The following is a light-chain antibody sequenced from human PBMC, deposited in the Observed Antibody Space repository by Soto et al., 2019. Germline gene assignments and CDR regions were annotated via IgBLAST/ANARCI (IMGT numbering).Light chain of an antibody. V-gene: IGLV2-23*01. J-gene: IGLJ2*01. CDR1: SSDVGSYDL. CDR2: EGT. CDR3: CPYAGSSTLV. Sequence: QSALTQPASVSGSPGQSITISCTGTSSDVGSYDLVSWYQQLPGKAPKLMIYEGTKRPSGLSNRFSGSKSGNTASLTISGLQAEDEADYYCCPYAGSSTLVFGGGTKLTVL.